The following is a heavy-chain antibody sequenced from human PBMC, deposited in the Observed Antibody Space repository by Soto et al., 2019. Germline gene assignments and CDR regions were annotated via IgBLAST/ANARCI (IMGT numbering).Heavy chain of an antibody. J-gene: IGHJ6*02. CDR1: GYTFTTYG. V-gene: IGHV1-18*01. Sequence: ASVKVSCKASGYTFTTYGISWVRQAPGQGLEWMGWISAYNGNTNYAQNLQGRVTMTTDTSTSTACMELRSLTSDDTAVYYCARDPPFSGILRGTPLMDVWGQGTTVTVSS. D-gene: IGHD4-17*01. CDR2: ISAYNGNT. CDR3: ARDPPFSGILRGTPLMDV.